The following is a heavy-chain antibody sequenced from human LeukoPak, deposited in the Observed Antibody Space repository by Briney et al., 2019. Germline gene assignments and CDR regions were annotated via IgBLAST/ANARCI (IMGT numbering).Heavy chain of an antibody. Sequence: GGSLRLSCAASGFTFSSYAMSWVRKAPGKGLEGSPPFMVIGGSTYYADSVKGRFTISRDNSKNTLYLQMNSLRAEDTAVYYCAKVGRNPLATYYYDSSGYFLWGQGTLVTVSS. CDR2: FMVIGGST. D-gene: IGHD3-22*01. V-gene: IGHV3-23*01. CDR1: GFTFSSYA. J-gene: IGHJ4*02. CDR3: AKVGRNPLATYYYDSSGYFL.